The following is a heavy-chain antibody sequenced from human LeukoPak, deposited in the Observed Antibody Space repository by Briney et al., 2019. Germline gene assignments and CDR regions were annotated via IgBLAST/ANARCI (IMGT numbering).Heavy chain of an antibody. J-gene: IGHJ3*02. CDR2: ISWNSGSI. CDR1: GFTFDDYA. Sequence: PGRSLRLSCAASGFTFDDYAMHWVRQAPGKGLEWVSGISWNSGSIGYADSVKGRFTISRDNAKNSLYLQMNSLRAEDTAVYYCARDGEWWPDAFDIWGQGTMVTVSS. V-gene: IGHV3-9*01. D-gene: IGHD2-15*01. CDR3: ARDGEWWPDAFDI.